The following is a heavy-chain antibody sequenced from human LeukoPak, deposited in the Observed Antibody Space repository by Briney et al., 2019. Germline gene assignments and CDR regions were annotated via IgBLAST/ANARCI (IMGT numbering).Heavy chain of an antibody. CDR1: GGSFSAYY. D-gene: IGHD2-21*01. CDR2: INHSGST. CDR3: ARVSRLWWARDI. V-gene: IGHV4-34*01. Sequence: SETLSLTCAVYGGSFSAYYWSWIRQPPGKGLEWIGEINHSGSTNYNPSLKSRVNIPVDTSKNQFSLKLSSVTAADTAVYYCARVSRLWWARDIWGQGTMVTVSS. J-gene: IGHJ3*02.